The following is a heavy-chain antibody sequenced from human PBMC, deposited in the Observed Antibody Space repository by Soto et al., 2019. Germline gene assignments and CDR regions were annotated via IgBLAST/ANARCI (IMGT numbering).Heavy chain of an antibody. Sequence: VGSLRLSCAASGFTFSSYEMNWVRQAPGKGLEWVSYISSSGSTIYYADSVKGRFTISRDNAKNSLYLQMNSLRAEDTAVYYCARDKAGYYYYGMDVWGQGTTVTVSS. V-gene: IGHV3-48*03. CDR3: ARDKAGYYYYGMDV. J-gene: IGHJ6*02. CDR1: GFTFSSYE. CDR2: ISSSGSTI.